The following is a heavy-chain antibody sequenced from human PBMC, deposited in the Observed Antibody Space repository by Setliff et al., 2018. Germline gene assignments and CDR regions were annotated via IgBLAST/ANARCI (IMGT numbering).Heavy chain of an antibody. Sequence: ASVKVSCKASGYTFTGYYMHWVRQAPGQGLEWMGWINPNSGGTNYAQKFQGWVTMTRDTSISTAYMELSRLRSDDTAVYYCARAPAAADPYYYYGMDVWGQGTTVTVSS. D-gene: IGHD6-25*01. J-gene: IGHJ6*02. CDR2: INPNSGGT. CDR3: ARAPAAADPYYYYGMDV. V-gene: IGHV1-2*04. CDR1: GYTFTGYY.